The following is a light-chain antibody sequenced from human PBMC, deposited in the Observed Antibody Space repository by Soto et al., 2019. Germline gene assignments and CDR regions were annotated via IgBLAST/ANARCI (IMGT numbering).Light chain of an antibody. J-gene: IGLJ1*01. V-gene: IGLV1-44*01. CDR3: ATWDDSLNGFDV. CDR1: SSNLGSHT. Sequence: QSVLTQPPSASGTPGQRVTISCSGSSSNLGSHTVNWYQQLPGTAPKLLIFANHQRPSGVPDRFSGSKSGTSASLAISGLQSEDEADYYCATWDDSLNGFDVFAAGTKLTVL. CDR2: ANH.